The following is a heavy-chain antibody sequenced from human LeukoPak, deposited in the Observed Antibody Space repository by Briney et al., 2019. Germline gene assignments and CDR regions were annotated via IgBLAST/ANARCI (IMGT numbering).Heavy chain of an antibody. J-gene: IGHJ5*02. CDR2: INHRGST. CDR3: ASRRGSA. Sequence: SETLSLTCAVYGGSFSGYYWSWIRQPPGKGLEWIGEINHRGSTNYNPSLKSRVTISVDTSKNQFSLKLSSVTAADTAVYYCASRRGSAWGQGTLVTVSS. CDR1: GGSFSGYY. D-gene: IGHD3-16*01. V-gene: IGHV4-34*01.